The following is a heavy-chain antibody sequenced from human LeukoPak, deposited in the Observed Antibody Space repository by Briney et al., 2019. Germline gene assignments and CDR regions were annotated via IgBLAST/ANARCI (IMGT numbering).Heavy chain of an antibody. CDR1: GFTFSSYG. CDR3: ARVFTIVAVVIGY. D-gene: IGHD3-3*01. V-gene: IGHV3-33*01. J-gene: IGHJ4*02. Sequence: GGSLRLSCAASGFTFSSYGMHWVRQAPGKGLEWVAVIWYDGSNKYYADSVMGRFTISRDNSKNTLYLQMTTLRAEDTAEYYCARVFTIVAVVIGYWGQGTLVTVSS. CDR2: IWYDGSNK.